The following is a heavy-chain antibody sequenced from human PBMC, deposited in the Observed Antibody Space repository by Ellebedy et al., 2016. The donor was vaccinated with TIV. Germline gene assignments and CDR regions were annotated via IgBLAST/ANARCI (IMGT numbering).Heavy chain of an antibody. CDR1: GGSISSYY. V-gene: IGHV4-59*12. CDR2: IYYSGST. D-gene: IGHD3-22*01. Sequence: SETLSLTCTVSGGSISSYYWSWIRQPPGKGLEWIGYIYYSGSTNYNPSLKSRVTISVDTSKNQFSLKLSSVTAADTAVYYCARAAYYYDSSGYLKPGAFDYWGQGTLITVSS. CDR3: ARAAYYYDSSGYLKPGAFDY. J-gene: IGHJ4*02.